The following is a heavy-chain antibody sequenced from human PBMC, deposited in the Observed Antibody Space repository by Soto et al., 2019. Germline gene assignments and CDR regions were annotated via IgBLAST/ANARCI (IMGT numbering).Heavy chain of an antibody. J-gene: IGHJ4*02. Sequence: GXTLVTGIKILTXTCTFCRCSLTTFGMGVAWIRQPPGKAPEWLALIYWNDDKRYNPSLNSRLTIAKDNSKNLVVLPMTNVDTVDAATHYCVNSPDSSLAAYWGQGTLGTVSS. V-gene: IGHV2-5*01. CDR2: IYWNDDK. D-gene: IGHD5-18*01. CDR3: VNSPDSSLAAY. CDR1: RCSLTTFGMG.